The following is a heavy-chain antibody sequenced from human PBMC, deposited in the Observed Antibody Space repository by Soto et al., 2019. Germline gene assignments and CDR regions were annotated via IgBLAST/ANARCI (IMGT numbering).Heavy chain of an antibody. CDR2: ISYDGSNK. Sequence: PGGSLRLSCAASGFTFSSYAMHWVRQAPGKGLEWVAVISYDGSNKYYADSVKGRFTISRDNSKNTLYLQMNSLRAEDTAVYYCARDLVFSIAARGWFDPWGQGTLVTVSS. CDR1: GFTFSSYA. D-gene: IGHD6-6*01. J-gene: IGHJ5*02. CDR3: ARDLVFSIAARGWFDP. V-gene: IGHV3-30-3*01.